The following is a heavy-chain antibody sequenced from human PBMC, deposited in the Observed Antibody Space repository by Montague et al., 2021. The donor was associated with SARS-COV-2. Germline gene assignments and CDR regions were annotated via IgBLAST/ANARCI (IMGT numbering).Heavy chain of an antibody. Sequence: SETLSLTCTVSGGSTNSYYWSWIRQPAGKGLEWIGRIHASGISTYNPSLASRFTMSVDTYKNQFSLKLSSVTAADTAVYYCARGRFYYDSGELGSWGQGTLVTVSS. D-gene: IGHD3-22*01. V-gene: IGHV4-4*07. CDR1: GGSTNSYY. CDR3: ARGRFYYDSGELGS. CDR2: IHASGIS. J-gene: IGHJ5*02.